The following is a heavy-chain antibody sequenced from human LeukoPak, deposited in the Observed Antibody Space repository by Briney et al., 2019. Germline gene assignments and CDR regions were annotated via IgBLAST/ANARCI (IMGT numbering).Heavy chain of an antibody. V-gene: IGHV4-61*02. CDR3: ARDGYYYYGMDV. Sequence: SQTLSLTCTVSGGSISSGSYYWSWIRQPAGKGLEWIGRIYTSGSTNYNPSLKSRVTISVDTSKNQFSLKLSSVTAADTAVYYCARDGYYYYGMDVWGQGTLVTVSS. J-gene: IGHJ6*02. CDR1: GGSISSGSYY. CDR2: IYTSGST.